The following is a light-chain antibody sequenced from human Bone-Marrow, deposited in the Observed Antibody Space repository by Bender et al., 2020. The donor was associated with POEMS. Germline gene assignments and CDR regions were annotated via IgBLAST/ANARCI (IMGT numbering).Light chain of an antibody. CDR3: SSYAGTNTVV. CDR2: QDA. J-gene: IGLJ2*01. CDR1: NIGSKS. V-gene: IGLV3-21*02. Sequence: SYVLTQPPSVSVAPGQTARITCGGNNIGSKSVHWYQQKPGQSPVLVIYQDAKRPSGVPRRFSGSKSGNTASLTVSGLQADDEADYYCSSYAGTNTVVFGGGTRLTVL.